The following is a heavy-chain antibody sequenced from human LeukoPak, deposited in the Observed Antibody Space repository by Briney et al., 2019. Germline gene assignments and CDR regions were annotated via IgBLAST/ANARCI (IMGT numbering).Heavy chain of an antibody. CDR1: GFTFSSYS. J-gene: IGHJ1*01. V-gene: IGHV3-21*06. CDR3: ARDWPTIAAAGTIPESFQH. Sequence: PGGSLRLSCAASGFTFSSYSMNWVRQAPGKGLEWVSSISSSSSYIYYADSVKGRFTISRDNAKNSLYLQMNSLRAEDTAVYYCARDWPTIAAAGTIPESFQHWGQGTLVTVSS. CDR2: ISSSSSYI. D-gene: IGHD6-13*01.